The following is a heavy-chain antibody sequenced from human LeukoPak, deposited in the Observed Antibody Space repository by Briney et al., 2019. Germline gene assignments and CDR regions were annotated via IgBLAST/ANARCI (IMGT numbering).Heavy chain of an antibody. CDR3: ASCGVDVELLLDGCVY. CDR2: ISSSGSTI. CDR1: GFTFSDYY. Sequence: GGSLRLSYAASGFTFSDYYMSWIRQAPGKGLEWVSYISSSGSTIYYADSVKGRFTISRDNAKNSLYLQMNSLRAEDTAVYYCASCGVDVELLLDGCVYWGQGTLVTVSS. D-gene: IGHD1-26*01. V-gene: IGHV3-11*01. J-gene: IGHJ4*02.